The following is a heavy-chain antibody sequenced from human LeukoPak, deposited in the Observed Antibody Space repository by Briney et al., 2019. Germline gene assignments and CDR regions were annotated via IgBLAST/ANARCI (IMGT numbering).Heavy chain of an antibody. V-gene: IGHV4-34*01. Sequence: SETLSLTCAVYGGAFSSYYWSWIRQPPGKGLEWIGQIDHSGSTNFNPSLKSRVTMSVDTTKKRVSLNLNSVTAADTAVYYCAGVLLVTPVAAFDVWGQGTMVAVS. J-gene: IGHJ3*01. CDR2: IDHSGST. CDR3: AGVLLVTPVAAFDV. D-gene: IGHD4-23*01. CDR1: GGAFSSYY.